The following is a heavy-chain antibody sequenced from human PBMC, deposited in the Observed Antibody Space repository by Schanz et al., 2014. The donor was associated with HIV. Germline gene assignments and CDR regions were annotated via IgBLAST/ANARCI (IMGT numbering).Heavy chain of an antibody. V-gene: IGHV3-7*01. D-gene: IGHD1-7*01. J-gene: IGHJ6*02. CDR2: IKQDGSEK. Sequence: EVHLVESGGGLVQPGGSLRLSCAASGFTFNMYAMNWVRQAPGKGLEWVANIKQDGSEKHYVDSVKGRFTISRDNAQNSLYLQMNSLRAEDTAVYYCARAGQLALEQGWGNYYYYYYYGMDVWGQGTTVTVSS. CDR3: ARAGQLALEQGWGNYYYYYYYGMDV. CDR1: GFTFNMYA.